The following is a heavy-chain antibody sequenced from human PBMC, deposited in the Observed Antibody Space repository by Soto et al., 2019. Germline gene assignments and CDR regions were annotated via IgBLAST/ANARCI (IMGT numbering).Heavy chain of an antibody. J-gene: IGHJ3*02. CDR2: IYYSGST. Sequence: TLSLTCTVSGGSISSYYWSWIRQPPGKGLEWIGYIYYSGSTNYNPSLKSRVTISVNTSKNQFSLKLSSVTAADTAVYYCARRYGSAFDIWGQGTMVTVSS. D-gene: IGHD3-10*01. CDR3: ARRYGSAFDI. V-gene: IGHV4-59*08. CDR1: GGSISSYY.